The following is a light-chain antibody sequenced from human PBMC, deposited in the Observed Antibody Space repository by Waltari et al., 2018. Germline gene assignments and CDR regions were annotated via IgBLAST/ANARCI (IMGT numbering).Light chain of an antibody. CDR2: AVS. CDR1: SSDVGGYNY. V-gene: IGLV2-8*01. Sequence: QSALTQPPSASGSPGQSVTISCTGASSDVGGYNYVSWYQQHPGKAPKLMIYAVSQRPSGVPDRFSGSKSGNTASLTVSGLQAEDEADYYCSSYAGNNKGVFGGGTKLTVL. CDR3: SSYAGNNKGV. J-gene: IGLJ3*02.